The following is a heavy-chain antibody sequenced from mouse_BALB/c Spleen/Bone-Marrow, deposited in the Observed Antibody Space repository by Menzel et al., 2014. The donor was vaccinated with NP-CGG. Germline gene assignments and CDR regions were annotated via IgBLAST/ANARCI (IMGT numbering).Heavy chain of an antibody. D-gene: IGHD1-1*01. CDR2: INSNGGST. CDR1: GFTFSSYG. J-gene: IGHJ2*01. V-gene: IGHV5-6-3*01. Sequence: EVKLVESGGGLVQPGGSLKLSCAASGFTFSSYGMAWVRQTPDKRLELVATINSNGGSTYYPDSVKGRFTISRDNAKNTLYMQKSSLKSEDTAMYCCARDYYGSSFDYWGQGTPLTVSS. CDR3: ARDYYGSSFDY.